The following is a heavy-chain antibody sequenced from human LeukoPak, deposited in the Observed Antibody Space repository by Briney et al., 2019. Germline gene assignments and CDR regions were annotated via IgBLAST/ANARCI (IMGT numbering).Heavy chain of an antibody. CDR3: AKPEVGVASIDC. D-gene: IGHD2-2*01. CDR1: GFTFTSSA. CDR2: ISGGGTP. Sequence: VQPGGSLRLSCGASGFTFTSSAMTWVRQAPGKGLEWVSAISGGGTPYYAASVRGRFIISRDTSTNTLYLQVKSLTAEDTAVYYCAKPEVGVASIDCWGQGTLVTVSS. V-gene: IGHV3-23*01. J-gene: IGHJ4*02.